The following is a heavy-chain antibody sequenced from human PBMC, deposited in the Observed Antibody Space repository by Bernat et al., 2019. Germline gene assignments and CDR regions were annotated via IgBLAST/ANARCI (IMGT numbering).Heavy chain of an antibody. CDR1: GFTFSSYA. J-gene: IGHJ5*02. V-gene: IGHV3-64*01. CDR2: ISSNGGST. CDR3: ARGGWFDP. Sequence: EVQLVESGGGLVQPGGSLRLSCAASGFTFSSYAMHWVRQAPGKGLEYVSAISSNGGSTYYAISVKGRFTISRDNSKNTLYLQMGSLRAEDMAVYYCARGGWFDPWGQGTLVTVSS. D-gene: IGHD3-16*01.